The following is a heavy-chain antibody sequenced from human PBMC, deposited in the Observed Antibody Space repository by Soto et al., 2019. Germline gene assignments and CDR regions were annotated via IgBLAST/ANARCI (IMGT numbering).Heavy chain of an antibody. D-gene: IGHD2-2*01. CDR3: ARGLSRGVVPAARGPNWFDP. V-gene: IGHV4-34*01. CDR1: GGSFSGYY. J-gene: IGHJ5*02. Sequence: QVQLQQWGAGLLKPSEPLSLTCAVYGGSFSGYYWSWIRQPPGKGLEWIGEINHSGSTNYNPSLKSRVTISVDTSKNQFSLKLISVTAADTAVYSCARGLSRGVVPAARGPNWFDPWGQGTLVTVSS. CDR2: INHSGST.